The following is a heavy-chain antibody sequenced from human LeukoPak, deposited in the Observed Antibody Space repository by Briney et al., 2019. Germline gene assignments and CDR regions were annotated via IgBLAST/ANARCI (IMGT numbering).Heavy chain of an antibody. Sequence: QPGRPLRLSCAAPGFTFSTHAMHWVRQSPGKGVEWVAGISYDGRDKQHADCVKGRFTISRDNSKETLYLQMTSVRSKARSEDYCAKERNPIADYYFDIWGRGTPVTVSS. D-gene: IGHD1-14*01. CDR1: GFTFSTHA. V-gene: IGHV3-30*18. CDR2: ISYDGRDK. J-gene: IGHJ4*01. CDR3: AKERNPIADYYFDI.